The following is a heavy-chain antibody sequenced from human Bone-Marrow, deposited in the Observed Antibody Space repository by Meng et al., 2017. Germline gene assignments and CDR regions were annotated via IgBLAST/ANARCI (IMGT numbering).Heavy chain of an antibody. CDR3: ARLGPPIAAGDPFDY. CDR1: TVSISRTNW. J-gene: IGHJ4*02. Sequence: QVQLQESGPGLVKPSGTLSRTCAVATVSISRTNWGGWVRQPPGKGLEWIGEIHQDGYTNYSPSLKSRVTISVDKSRNQFSLKLNSVTAADTAVYYCARLGPPIAAGDPFDYWGQGTLVTVSS. CDR2: IHQDGYT. V-gene: IGHV4-4*02. D-gene: IGHD6-13*01.